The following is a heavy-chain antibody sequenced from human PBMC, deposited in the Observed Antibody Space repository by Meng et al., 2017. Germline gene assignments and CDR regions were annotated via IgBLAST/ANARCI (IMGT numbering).Heavy chain of an antibody. D-gene: IGHD6-25*01. CDR2: INPKSGDT. CDR1: GYNFPDYY. V-gene: IGHV1-2*06. CDR3: ARDEDISAAGKLFGDY. Sequence: QVELVQSGAEVKEPGASVKVSCKPSGYNFPDYYIHWVRRAPGQGLEWMGRINPKSGDTHYAQKFQARVTMTGDTFISTAYMELSGLRSDDTAMYYCARDEDISAAGKLFGDYWGQGTLVTVSS. J-gene: IGHJ4*02.